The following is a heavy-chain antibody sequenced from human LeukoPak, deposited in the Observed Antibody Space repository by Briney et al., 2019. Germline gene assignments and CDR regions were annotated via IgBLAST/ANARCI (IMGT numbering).Heavy chain of an antibody. V-gene: IGHV3-23*01. J-gene: IGHJ4*02. D-gene: IGHD4-17*01. CDR1: GSTLKSYT. Sequence: GGSLRLSCAASGSTLKSYTMTWFRQPPGKGLECVSVISPSGGSTYYADSVKGRFTISRDNSKNTVSLQMNSLRAEDTAVYYCARDLYGDKFDYWGQGTLVTVSS. CDR2: ISPSGGST. CDR3: ARDLYGDKFDY.